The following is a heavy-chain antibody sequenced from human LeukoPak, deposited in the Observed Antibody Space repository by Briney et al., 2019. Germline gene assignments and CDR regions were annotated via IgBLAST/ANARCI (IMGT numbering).Heavy chain of an antibody. Sequence: GGSLRLSCAASGFTFGSIAMTWVRQAPGKGLEWVSTVRSNGDTTYNADSVKGRFTISRDNSKNTVYLEMKSLRVEDTAIYYCAKGQELDDGVCESWGQGTLVTVSS. CDR2: VRSNGDTT. CDR3: AKGQELDDGVCES. V-gene: IGHV3-23*01. CDR1: GFTFGSIA. J-gene: IGHJ4*02. D-gene: IGHD1-1*01.